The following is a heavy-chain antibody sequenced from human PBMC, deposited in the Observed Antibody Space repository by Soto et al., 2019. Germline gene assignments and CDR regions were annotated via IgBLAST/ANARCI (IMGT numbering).Heavy chain of an antibody. CDR3: TRYTYTSSNSYFGMEG. CDR1: GFTFDHYA. Sequence: GGSRRLSCTASGFTFDHYALSWVRQAPGKGLEWVGFIRSKAYVGTIEYAASVRGRFTISRDDSKSIAYLQLNSLQSEDTGVYYCTRYTYTSSNSYFGMEGWGQGTAVNISS. D-gene: IGHD6-6*01. CDR2: IRSKAYVGTI. V-gene: IGHV3-49*04. J-gene: IGHJ6*02.